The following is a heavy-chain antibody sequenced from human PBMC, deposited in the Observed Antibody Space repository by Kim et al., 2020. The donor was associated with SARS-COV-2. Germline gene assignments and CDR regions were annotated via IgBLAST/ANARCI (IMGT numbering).Heavy chain of an antibody. J-gene: IGHJ4*02. D-gene: IGHD3-3*01. CDR3: ERGRITIFGVVTDFDF. Sequence: SETLSLTCTVSGGSISSGGYYWSWIRQHPGKGLEWIGYIYYSGSTYYNPSLKSRVTISVDTSKNQFSLTLSSVTAADTAVYYCERGRITIFGVVTDFDFWGKGALVTVSS. V-gene: IGHV4-31*03. CDR2: IYYSGST. CDR1: GGSISSGGYY.